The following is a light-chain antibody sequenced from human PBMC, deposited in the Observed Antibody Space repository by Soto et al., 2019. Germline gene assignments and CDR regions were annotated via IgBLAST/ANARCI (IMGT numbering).Light chain of an antibody. J-gene: IGLJ1*01. CDR1: SSDVGGSNG. Sequence: QSELNRAPSVSRSPRQSGPIFCTGTSSDVGGSNGVSWYQQPPGTAPKLIIYDVSNRPSGVPDRFSGSKSGNTASLIISGLQAEDEGDYYCSSYTSSSTYVFGTGTKVTVL. V-gene: IGLV2-18*02. CDR3: SSYTSSSTYV. CDR2: DVS.